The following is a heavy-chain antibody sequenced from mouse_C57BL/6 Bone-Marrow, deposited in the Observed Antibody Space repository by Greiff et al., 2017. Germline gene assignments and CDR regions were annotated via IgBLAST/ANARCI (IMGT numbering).Heavy chain of an antibody. D-gene: IGHD1-1*01. V-gene: IGHV1-63*01. CDR1: GYTFTNYW. CDR3: APIRDGSSDWYFDV. Sequence: QVQLQQSGAELVRPGTSVKMSCTASGYTFTNYWIGWAQQRPGHGLEWIGDIYPGGGYTTYNAQFKGQATLTADKSSSTAFMQFSSLTSEDSAIYYCAPIRDGSSDWYFDVWGTGTTVTVSS. CDR2: IYPGGGYT. J-gene: IGHJ1*03.